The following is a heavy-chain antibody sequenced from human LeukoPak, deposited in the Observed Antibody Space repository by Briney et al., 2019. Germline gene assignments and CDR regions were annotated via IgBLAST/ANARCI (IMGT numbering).Heavy chain of an antibody. Sequence: APVKVSCKASGYTFTSYGISWVRQAPGQGLEWMGWISAYNGNTNYAQKLQGRVTMTTDTSTSTAYMELRSLRSDDTAVYYCARDLGNDYGDYVDYWGQGTLVTVSS. CDR1: GYTFTSYG. CDR2: ISAYNGNT. D-gene: IGHD4-17*01. J-gene: IGHJ4*02. V-gene: IGHV1-18*01. CDR3: ARDLGNDYGDYVDY.